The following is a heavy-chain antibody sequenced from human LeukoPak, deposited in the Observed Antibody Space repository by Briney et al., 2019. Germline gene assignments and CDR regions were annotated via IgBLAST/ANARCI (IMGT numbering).Heavy chain of an antibody. V-gene: IGHV4-59*11. D-gene: IGHD3-3*01. CDR3: ARVLQNYYHLDV. Sequence: PSETLSLTCTVSGVSINGHYWSWIRQPPGKGLEWIGFIYDNESANYKSSLESRGTMTVDTSKNKVSLKLNSVTAADTAVYYCARVLQNYYHLDVWGEGPTVTVSS. CDR1: GVSINGHY. CDR2: IYDNESA. J-gene: IGHJ6*03.